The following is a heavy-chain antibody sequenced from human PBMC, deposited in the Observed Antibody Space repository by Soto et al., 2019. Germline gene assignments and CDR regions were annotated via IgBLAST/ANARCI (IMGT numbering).Heavy chain of an antibody. D-gene: IGHD6-13*01. V-gene: IGHV1-46*01. J-gene: IGHJ3*02. CDR2: INPSGGST. CDR1: GYTLTSYY. CDR3: ARPGGIAAAGTGPDAFDI. Sequence: ASVKVSCKASGYTLTSYYMHWVRQAPGQGLEWMGIINPSGGSTSYAQKFQGRVTITRDTSASTAYMELSSLRSEDTAVYYCARPGGIAAAGTGPDAFDIWGQGTMVTVSS.